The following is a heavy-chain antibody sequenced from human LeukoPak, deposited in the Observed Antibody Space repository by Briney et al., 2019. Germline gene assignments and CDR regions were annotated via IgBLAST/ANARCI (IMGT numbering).Heavy chain of an antibody. D-gene: IGHD1-7*01. Sequence: PGGSLRLSCAASGFTFSSYGMHWVRQAPGKGLEWVAVIWYDGSNKYYADSVKGRFTISRDNSKNTLYLQMNSLRAEDTAVYYCAREGGNWNYVIDYWGQGTLVTVSS. CDR2: IWYDGSNK. CDR1: GFTFSSYG. V-gene: IGHV3-33*01. CDR3: AREGGNWNYVIDY. J-gene: IGHJ4*02.